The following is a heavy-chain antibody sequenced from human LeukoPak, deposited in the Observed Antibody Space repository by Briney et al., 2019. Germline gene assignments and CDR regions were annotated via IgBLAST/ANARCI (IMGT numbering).Heavy chain of an antibody. V-gene: IGHV4-39*01. D-gene: IGHD6-13*01. CDR1: GGSISSSRYY. J-gene: IGHJ1*01. Sequence: SETLSLTCTVSGGSISSSRYYWVWIRQPPGKGLEWMGSINYSGSTYYNPSLESRATMSVDTSKNQFSLKLSSVTAADTAVFYCARHAVASAHFQLWGQGTLVPVSS. CDR3: ARHAVASAHFQL. CDR2: INYSGST.